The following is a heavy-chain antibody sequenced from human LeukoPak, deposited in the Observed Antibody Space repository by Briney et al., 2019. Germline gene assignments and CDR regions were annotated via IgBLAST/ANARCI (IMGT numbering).Heavy chain of an antibody. CDR2: IYYSGST. J-gene: IGHJ5*01. Sequence: TSETLSLTCTVSGGSFSSSRSYWGWIRQPPGKGLEWIGTIYYSGSTYYNPSLKSRVTISVDTSKNQFSLKLSSVTAADTAVYYCAKQEDLYVAFDSWGQGTLVTVSS. CDR3: AKQEDLYVAFDS. CDR1: GGSFSSSRSY. V-gene: IGHV4-39*07. D-gene: IGHD2/OR15-2a*01.